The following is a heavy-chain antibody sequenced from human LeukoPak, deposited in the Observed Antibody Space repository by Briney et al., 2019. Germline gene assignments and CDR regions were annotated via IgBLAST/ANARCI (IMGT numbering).Heavy chain of an antibody. Sequence: SETLSLTCIVSGGSISSYYWSWIRQPPGKGLEWIGYIYYSGSTNYNPSLKRRVTISVDTSKNQFSLKLSSVTAADTAVYYCAREDYYGSGSSTDYWGQGTLVTVSS. CDR3: AREDYYGSGSSTDY. V-gene: IGHV4-59*01. CDR1: GGSISSYY. J-gene: IGHJ4*02. CDR2: IYYSGST. D-gene: IGHD3-10*01.